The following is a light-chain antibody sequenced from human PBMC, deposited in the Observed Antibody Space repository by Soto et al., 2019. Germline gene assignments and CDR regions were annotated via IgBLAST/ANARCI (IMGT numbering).Light chain of an antibody. Sequence: DIQMTQSPSSVSASVGDRVTITCRASQAINNWLAWYQQQPGKAPKLLIYTASSLQGGVPSRFSGSGSGTDFTLTISSLQPEDFGTYYCQQANRFPITFGQGTRLEMK. CDR3: QQANRFPIT. V-gene: IGKV1-12*01. J-gene: IGKJ5*01. CDR2: TAS. CDR1: QAINNW.